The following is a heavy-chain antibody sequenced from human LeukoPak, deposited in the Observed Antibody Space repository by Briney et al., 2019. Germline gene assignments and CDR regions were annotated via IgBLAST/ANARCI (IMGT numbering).Heavy chain of an antibody. CDR2: INPNSGGT. CDR1: GYTFTGYY. CDR3: ATTMYYYGSGSYYTLDY. J-gene: IGHJ4*02. V-gene: IGHV1-2*02. D-gene: IGHD3-10*01. Sequence: GASVKVSCKASGYTFTGYYMHWVRQAPGQGLEWMGWINPNSGGTNYAQKFQGRVTMTRDTSISTAYMELSRLRSDDTAVYYCATTMYYYGSGSYYTLDYWGQGTLVTVSS.